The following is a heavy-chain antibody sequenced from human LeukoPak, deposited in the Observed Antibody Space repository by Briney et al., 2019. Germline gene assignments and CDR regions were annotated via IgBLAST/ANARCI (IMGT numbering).Heavy chain of an antibody. CDR1: GYSFITYW. V-gene: IGHV5-51*01. CDR2: IYPRDSDT. Sequence: GESLKISRKGSGYSFITYWIGWVRQMPGKGLEWMGIIYPRDSDTRYSPSFQGQVTFSADKSISTAYLQWSSLKASDTAIYYCARRVGDGYNLFDYWGQGTLVTVSS. CDR3: ARRVGDGYNLFDY. J-gene: IGHJ4*02. D-gene: IGHD5-24*01.